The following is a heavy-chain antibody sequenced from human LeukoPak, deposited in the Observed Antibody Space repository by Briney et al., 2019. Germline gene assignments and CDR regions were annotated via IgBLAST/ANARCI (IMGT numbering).Heavy chain of an antibody. V-gene: IGHV1-18*04. CDR2: ISAYNGNT. Sequence: GASVKVSCKASGYTFTGYYMHWVRQAPGQGLEWMGWISAYNGNTNYAQKLQGRVTMTTDTSTSTAYMELRSLRSDDTAVYYCARRGPHYYDSSGNDYWGQGTLVTVSS. J-gene: IGHJ4*02. CDR3: ARRGPHYYDSSGNDY. D-gene: IGHD3-22*01. CDR1: GYTFTGYY.